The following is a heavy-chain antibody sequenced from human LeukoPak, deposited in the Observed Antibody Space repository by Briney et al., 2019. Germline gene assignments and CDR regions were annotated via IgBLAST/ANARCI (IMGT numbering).Heavy chain of an antibody. CDR2: ISTHNGNT. CDR1: GYTFTSYA. J-gene: IGHJ4*02. V-gene: IGHV1-18*01. CDR3: ARAMMGASPRTDY. Sequence: AASVKVSCKASGYTFTSYAINWVRQAPGQGLEWTGWISTHNGNTNYAQKLQGRVTMTTDTSTSTAYMELRSLRSDDTAIYYCARAMMGASPRTDYWGQGTLVTVSS. D-gene: IGHD1-26*01.